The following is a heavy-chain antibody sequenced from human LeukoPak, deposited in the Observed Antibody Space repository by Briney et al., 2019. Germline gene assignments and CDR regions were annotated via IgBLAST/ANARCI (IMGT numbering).Heavy chain of an antibody. V-gene: IGHV4-34*01. CDR1: GGSFRGYY. Sequence: PSETLSLTCAVFGGSFRGYYWSWIRQPPGKGLEWIGEITHSGSTNYNPSLKSRVTISVDTSKNQFSLKLTSVTAADTAVYYCARVGVWGYYYDSSGYSPSPFDYWGQGTLVTVSS. CDR3: ARVGVWGYYYDSSGYSPSPFDY. J-gene: IGHJ4*02. CDR2: ITHSGST. D-gene: IGHD3-22*01.